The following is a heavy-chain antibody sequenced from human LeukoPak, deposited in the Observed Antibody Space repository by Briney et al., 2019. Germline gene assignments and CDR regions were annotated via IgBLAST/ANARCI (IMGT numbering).Heavy chain of an antibody. J-gene: IGHJ6*03. D-gene: IGHD1-7*01. CDR2: ITSTATT. Sequence: GGSLRLSCAASGFTFSDYYMTWIRQAPGKGLEWVSYITSTATTYYADSVKGRFTISRDDAKTSLYLQMNSLRAEDTAVYYCARPLTGTTFGYYYYMDVWGKGTTVTVSS. CDR3: ARPLTGTTFGYYYYMDV. CDR1: GFTFSDYY. V-gene: IGHV3-11*04.